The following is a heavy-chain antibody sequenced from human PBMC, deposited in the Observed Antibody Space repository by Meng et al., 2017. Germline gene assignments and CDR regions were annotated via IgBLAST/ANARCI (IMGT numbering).Heavy chain of an antibody. CDR1: GGSISSSSYY. Sequence: GSLRLSCTVSGGSISSSSYYWGWIRQPPGKGLEWIGSIYYSGSTYYNPSLKSRVTISVDTSKNQFSLKLSSVTAADTAVYYFARDGPLTYSSGWYLNYYYYYGMDVWGQGTTVTVSS. J-gene: IGHJ6*02. D-gene: IGHD6-19*01. CDR3: ARDGPLTYSSGWYLNYYYYYGMDV. CDR2: IYYSGST. V-gene: IGHV4-39*07.